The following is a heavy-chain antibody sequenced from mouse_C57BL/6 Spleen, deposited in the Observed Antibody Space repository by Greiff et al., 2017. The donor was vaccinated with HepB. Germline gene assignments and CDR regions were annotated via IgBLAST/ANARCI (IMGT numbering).Heavy chain of an antibody. CDR1: GFTFSSYA. V-gene: IGHV5-9-1*02. D-gene: IGHD2-1*01. Sequence: EVHLVESGEGLVKPGGSLKLSCAASGFTFSSYAMSWVRQTPEKRLEWVAYISSGGDYIYYADSVKGRFTISRDNARNTLYLQMRSLKSEDTAMYYFTRADGNYGGIFDYWGQGTTLTVSS. CDR3: TRADGNYGGIFDY. CDR2: ISSGGDYI. J-gene: IGHJ2*01.